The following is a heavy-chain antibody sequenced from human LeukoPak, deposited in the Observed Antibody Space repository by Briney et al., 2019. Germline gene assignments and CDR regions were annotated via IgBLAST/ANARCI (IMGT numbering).Heavy chain of an antibody. CDR2: ISSSSSTI. CDR1: GFTFSSYS. CDR3: ARDNPETGTTMDV. V-gene: IGHV3-48*01. J-gene: IGHJ6*02. D-gene: IGHD1-14*01. Sequence: PGGSLRLSCAASGFTFSSYSMNWVRQAPGKGLEWVSYISSSSSTIYYADSVKGRFTISRDNAKNSLYLQTNSLRAEDTAVYYCARDNPETGTTMDVWGQGTTVTVSS.